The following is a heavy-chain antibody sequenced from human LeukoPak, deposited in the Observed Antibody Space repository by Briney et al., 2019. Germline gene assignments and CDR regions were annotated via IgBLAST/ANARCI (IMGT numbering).Heavy chain of an antibody. J-gene: IGHJ4*02. V-gene: IGHV3-30*18. Sequence: GGSLRLSCAASGFTFSSYGMHWVRQAPGKGLEWVAVISYDGSNKYYADSVKGRFTISRDNSKNTLYLQMNSLRAEDTAVYYCAKDLSGSYYVGLATGVDYWGQGTLVTVSS. CDR1: GFTFSSYG. CDR3: AKDLSGSYYVGLATGVDY. D-gene: IGHD1-26*01. CDR2: ISYDGSNK.